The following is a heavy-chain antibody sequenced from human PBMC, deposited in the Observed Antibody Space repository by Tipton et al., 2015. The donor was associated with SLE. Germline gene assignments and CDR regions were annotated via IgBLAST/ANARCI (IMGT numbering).Heavy chain of an antibody. CDR1: RFIFSSYW. Sequence: SLRLSCAASRFIFSSYWMSWVHQAPGKGLEWVASIKQDGSEKSYVDSVKGRFTISRDNAKNSLYLQMNSLSVEDTAVYYCAKDPGGWVAGTRGDYFDYWGQGTLVTVSS. CDR2: IKQDGSEK. D-gene: IGHD6-19*01. CDR3: AKDPGGWVAGTRGDYFDY. V-gene: IGHV3-7*01. J-gene: IGHJ4*02.